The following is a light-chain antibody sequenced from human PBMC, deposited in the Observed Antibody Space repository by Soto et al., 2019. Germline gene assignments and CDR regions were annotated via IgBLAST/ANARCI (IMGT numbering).Light chain of an antibody. V-gene: IGKV3-15*01. J-gene: IGKJ5*01. Sequence: EIVMTQSPATLSVSPGERANLSCRASQSISSKVGWYQQKPGQAPRLLIYGASTRATGVPPRFSGSGSGTESTLTISSLQSEDFAVYYCQQYNIWSSITFGQGTRLEIK. CDR2: GAS. CDR1: QSISSK. CDR3: QQYNIWSSIT.